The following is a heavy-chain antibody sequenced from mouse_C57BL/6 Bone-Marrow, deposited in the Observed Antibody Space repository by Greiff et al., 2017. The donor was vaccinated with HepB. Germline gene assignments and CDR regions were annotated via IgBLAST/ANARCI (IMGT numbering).Heavy chain of an antibody. CDR3: ARWRGAMDY. V-gene: IGHV1-82*01. Sequence: LQESGPELVKPGASVKISCKASGYAFSSSWMNWVKQRPGKGLEWIGRIYPGDGDTNYNGKFKGKATLTADKSSSTAYMQLSSLTSEDSAVYFCARWRGAMDYWGQGTSVTVSS. CDR1: GYAFSSSW. J-gene: IGHJ4*01. CDR2: IYPGDGDT.